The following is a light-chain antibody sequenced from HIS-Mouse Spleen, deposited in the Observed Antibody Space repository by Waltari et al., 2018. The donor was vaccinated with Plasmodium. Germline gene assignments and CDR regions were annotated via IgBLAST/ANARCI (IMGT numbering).Light chain of an antibody. J-gene: IGKJ4*01. CDR2: DAS. CDR1: QSVSSY. CDR3: QQRSNWPSLT. Sequence: EIVLTQSPATLSLSPGERATLSCRASQSVSSYLAWYQRKPGQAPRLRIYDASNMATGIPARFSGSWSGTDFTLTISSLEPEDFAVYYCQQRSNWPSLTFGGGTKVEIK. V-gene: IGKV3-11*01.